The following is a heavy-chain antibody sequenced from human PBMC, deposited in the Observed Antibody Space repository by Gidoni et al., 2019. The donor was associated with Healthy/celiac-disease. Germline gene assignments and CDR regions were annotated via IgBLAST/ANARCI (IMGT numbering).Heavy chain of an antibody. CDR1: EYTFTSSG. J-gene: IGHJ6*02. Sequence: QVQLVQSGAEVKKPGAAGKVACEASEYTFTSSGSSWVRPAPGQGLEWMGWISAYNGNTNYAQTLQGRVTMTTDTSTSTAYMELRSLRSDDTAVYYCARDGELARYAPYYYYGMDVWGQGTTVTVSS. CDR2: ISAYNGNT. D-gene: IGHD1-7*01. V-gene: IGHV1-18*01. CDR3: ARDGELARYAPYYYYGMDV.